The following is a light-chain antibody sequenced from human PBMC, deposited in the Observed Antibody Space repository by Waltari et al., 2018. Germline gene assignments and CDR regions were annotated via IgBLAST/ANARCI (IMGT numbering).Light chain of an antibody. CDR1: EGLRTW. V-gene: IGKV1-12*01. Sequence: DIQMAQSPSSVSASVGATTTITCRASEGLRTWLAWYQQKPGKAPKLLIYGASILQSGVPGRFRGSGSGTEFTLTISNLQPDDFASYYCQQAHTFPFTFGPGTKLYIK. CDR3: QQAHTFPFT. J-gene: IGKJ3*01. CDR2: GAS.